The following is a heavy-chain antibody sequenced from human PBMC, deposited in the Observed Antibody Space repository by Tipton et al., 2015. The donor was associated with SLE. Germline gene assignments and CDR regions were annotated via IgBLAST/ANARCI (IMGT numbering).Heavy chain of an antibody. D-gene: IGHD3-10*01. CDR3: ARDGYYGSGRKNNWFDP. CDR2: ISYDGSNK. CDR1: GFTFSSYA. Sequence: QLVQSGGGVVQPGRSLRLSCAASGFTFSSYAMHWVRQAPGKGLEWVAVISYDGSNKYYADSVKGRFTISRDNSKNTLYLQMNSLRAGDTAVYYCARDGYYGSGRKNNWFDPWGQGTLVTVSS. J-gene: IGHJ5*02. V-gene: IGHV3-30*04.